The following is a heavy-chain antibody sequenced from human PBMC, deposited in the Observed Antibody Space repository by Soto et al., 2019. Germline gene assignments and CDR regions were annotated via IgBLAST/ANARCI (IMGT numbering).Heavy chain of an antibody. J-gene: IGHJ4*02. CDR2: IKQDGSEK. V-gene: IGHV3-7*03. Sequence: WGSLRLSCAASGFTFVSYWMSFFRHAPWKWLEWVANIKQDGSEKYYVDSVKGRFTISRDNAKNSLYLQMNSLRAEDTAVYYCARDGGGGTIFDYWGQGTLVTVSS. CDR3: ARDGGGGTIFDY. D-gene: IGHD2-15*01. CDR1: GFTFVSYW.